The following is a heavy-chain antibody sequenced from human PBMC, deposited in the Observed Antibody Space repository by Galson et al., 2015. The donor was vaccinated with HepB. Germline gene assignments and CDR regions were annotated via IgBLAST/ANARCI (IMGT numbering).Heavy chain of an antibody. D-gene: IGHD5-12*01. V-gene: IGHV6-1*01. Sequence: CAISEDSVSSHSAAWNWIRQSPSRGLEWLGRTYYRSKWYNDYAVSVKSRITINPDTSKNQFSLQLNSVTPEDTAVYYCARDWGGGLYSGYDYYFDYWGQGTLVTVSS. CDR3: ARDWGGGLYSGYDYYFDY. J-gene: IGHJ4*02. CDR1: EDSVSSHSAA. CDR2: TYYRSKWYN.